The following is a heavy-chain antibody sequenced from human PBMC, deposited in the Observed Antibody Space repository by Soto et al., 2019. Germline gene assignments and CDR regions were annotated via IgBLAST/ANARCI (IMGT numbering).Heavy chain of an antibody. Sequence: GGSLRLSCAASGFTFSDYYMSWIRQAPGKGLEWVSYISSGGSTIYYADSVKGRFTISRENAKNSLYLQMNSLRAEDTAVYYCARGGGDWDDSYYYYYYMDVWGKGTTVTVSS. CDR1: GFTFSDYY. V-gene: IGHV3-11*01. CDR3: ARGGGDWDDSYYYYYYMDV. D-gene: IGHD2-21*01. J-gene: IGHJ6*03. CDR2: ISSGGSTI.